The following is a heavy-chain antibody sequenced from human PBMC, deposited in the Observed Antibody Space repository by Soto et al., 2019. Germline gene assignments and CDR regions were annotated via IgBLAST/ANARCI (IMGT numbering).Heavy chain of an antibody. Sequence: ASVKVSCKASGYSFTTYDISWVRQAPGQGLEWMEWISAYNGNTNYAQKLQGRVTMTTDTSTSTAYMELRSLRSDDTAVYYCARDYLMATNLFDYWGQGTLVTVSS. CDR3: ARDYLMATNLFDY. D-gene: IGHD5-12*01. CDR1: GYSFTTYD. V-gene: IGHV1-18*04. CDR2: ISAYNGNT. J-gene: IGHJ4*02.